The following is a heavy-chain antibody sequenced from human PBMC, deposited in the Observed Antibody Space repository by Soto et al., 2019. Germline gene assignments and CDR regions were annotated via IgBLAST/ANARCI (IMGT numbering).Heavy chain of an antibody. J-gene: IGHJ4*02. CDR2: IIPIFGTA. Sequence: QVQLVQSGAEVKKPGSSVKVSCKASGGTFSSYAISWVRQAPGQGLEWMGGIIPIFGTANYAQKFQGRVTLTADESTSTAYMELSSLRSEDTAVYYCARERTYYDFWSGYNDYWGQGTLVTVSS. CDR3: ARERTYYDFWSGYNDY. D-gene: IGHD3-3*01. V-gene: IGHV1-69*01. CDR1: GGTFSSYA.